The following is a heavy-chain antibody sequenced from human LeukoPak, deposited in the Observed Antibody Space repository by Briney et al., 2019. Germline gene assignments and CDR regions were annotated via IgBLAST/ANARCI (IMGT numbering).Heavy chain of an antibody. J-gene: IGHJ4*02. Sequence: GGSLRLSCAASGFTFSSYGMHWVRQAPGKGLEWVAVISYDGSNKYYADSVKGRFTISRDNSKNTLYLQMNSLRAEDTAVYYCAKDRGLQAARPGLFDYWGQGTLVTVSS. CDR3: AKDRGLQAARPGLFDY. D-gene: IGHD6-6*01. CDR2: ISYDGSNK. V-gene: IGHV3-30*18. CDR1: GFTFSSYG.